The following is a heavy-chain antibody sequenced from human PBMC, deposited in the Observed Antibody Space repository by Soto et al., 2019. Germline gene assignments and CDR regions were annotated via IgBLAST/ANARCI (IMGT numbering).Heavy chain of an antibody. J-gene: IGHJ6*02. D-gene: IGHD1-1*01. CDR2: IMPIFRTP. CDR1: GGTFSSSA. V-gene: IGHV1-69*12. Sequence: QVQLVQSGAEVKKPGSSVKVSCKASGGTFSSSAFSWVRQAPGQGLEWMGGIMPIFRTPDYAQKFQGRVTITAYESTSTAYMELSSLRFEDTGVYYCAGDKDRQQLGGNYYYIMDVWGQGTTVTVSS. CDR3: AGDKDRQQLGGNYYYIMDV.